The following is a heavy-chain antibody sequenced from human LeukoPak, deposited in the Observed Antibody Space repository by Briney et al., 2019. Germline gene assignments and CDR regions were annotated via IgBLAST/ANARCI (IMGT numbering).Heavy chain of an antibody. CDR2: ISGSGGST. V-gene: IGHV3-23*01. Sequence: GGSLRLSCAASGFTFSSYAMSWVRQAPGKGLEWVSAISGSGGSTYYADSVKGWFTISRDNSKNTLYLQMNSLRAEDTAVYYCAKDGSSRAATYYYYYMDVWGKGTTVTVSS. CDR3: AKDGSSRAATYYYYYMDV. CDR1: GFTFSSYA. D-gene: IGHD6-6*01. J-gene: IGHJ6*03.